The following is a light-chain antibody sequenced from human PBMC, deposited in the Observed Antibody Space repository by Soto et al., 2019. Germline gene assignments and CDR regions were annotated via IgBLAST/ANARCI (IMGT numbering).Light chain of an antibody. CDR3: SSYTTSSPYV. CDR1: SSDVGGYNY. V-gene: IGLV2-14*01. J-gene: IGLJ1*01. CDR2: DVS. Sequence: QSALTQPATVSGSPGQSITVSCTGTSSDVGGYNYVSWYQQHPGKAPKLMIYDVSNRPSGVPNRFSGSKSGNTASLTISGLQAEDEADYYCSSYTTSSPYVFGTGTKLTVL.